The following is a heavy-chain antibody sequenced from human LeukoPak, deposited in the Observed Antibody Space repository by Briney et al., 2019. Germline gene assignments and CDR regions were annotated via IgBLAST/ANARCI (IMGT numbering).Heavy chain of an antibody. CDR2: ISYDGSNK. J-gene: IGHJ4*02. Sequence: GGSLRLSCAASGFTFSSYGMHWVRQAPGKGLEWVAVISYDGSNKYYADSVKGRFTISRDNSKNTLYLQMNSLRAEDTAVYYCAKGFGIAVAGTAEDFDYWGQGTLVTVSS. CDR1: GFTFSSYG. V-gene: IGHV3-30*18. CDR3: AKGFGIAVAGTAEDFDY. D-gene: IGHD6-19*01.